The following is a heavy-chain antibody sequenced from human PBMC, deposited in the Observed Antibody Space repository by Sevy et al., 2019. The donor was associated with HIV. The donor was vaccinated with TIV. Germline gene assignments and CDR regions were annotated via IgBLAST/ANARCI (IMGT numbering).Heavy chain of an antibody. J-gene: IGHJ4*02. CDR2: LSFGCGRI. CDR3: AREGCTRPHDH. D-gene: IGHD2-8*01. CDR1: GFNFNIYS. Sequence: GGSLRLSCVASGFNFNIYSMSWVRQAPGKGLEWVSTLSFGCGRINHADSLQGRFTMSRDDSKKTVYLEMNSLRAEDTAVYYCAREGCTRPHDHWGQGTLVTVSS. V-gene: IGHV3-23*01.